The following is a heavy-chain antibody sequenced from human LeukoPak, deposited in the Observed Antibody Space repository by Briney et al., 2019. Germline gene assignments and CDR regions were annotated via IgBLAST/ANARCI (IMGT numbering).Heavy chain of an antibody. Sequence: SETLSLTCTVSGGSISSYYWSWIRQPPGKGLEWIGYIYYSGSTNYNPSLKSRVTISVDTSKNQFSLKLSSVTAADTAVYYCARAFTMVRGVTTTHMDVWGKGTTVTISS. D-gene: IGHD3-10*01. CDR2: IYYSGST. CDR3: ARAFTMVRGVTTTHMDV. CDR1: GGSISSYY. J-gene: IGHJ6*03. V-gene: IGHV4-59*01.